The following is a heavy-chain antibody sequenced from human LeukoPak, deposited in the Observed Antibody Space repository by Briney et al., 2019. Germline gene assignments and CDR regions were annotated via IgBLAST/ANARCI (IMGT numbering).Heavy chain of an antibody. J-gene: IGHJ4*02. CDR1: GFSFSSYG. CDR3: ARGSSISAHPPCDY. D-gene: IGHD6-13*01. V-gene: IGHV3-30*02. CDR2: IRYDGNNQ. Sequence: GGSLRLSCAASGFSFSSYGMHWVRQAPGKGLDGMSFIRYDGNNQYYADSVKGRFTISRDNAKNTLYLQMSSLRSDDTAVYYCARGSSISAHPPCDYWGQGTLVTVSS.